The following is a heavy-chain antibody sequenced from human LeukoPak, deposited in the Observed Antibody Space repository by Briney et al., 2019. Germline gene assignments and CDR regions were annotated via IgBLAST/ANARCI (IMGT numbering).Heavy chain of an antibody. CDR2: ISSSGSTI. J-gene: IGHJ6*04. Sequence: GGSLKLSCATSGFTFNNYNMNWVRQAPGKGLEWVSYISSSGSTIYYADSVKGRFTISRDNAKNSLYLQMNSLRAEDTAVYYCAELGITMIGGVWGKGTTVTISS. V-gene: IGHV3-48*04. D-gene: IGHD3-10*02. CDR3: AELGITMIGGV. CDR1: GFTFNNYN.